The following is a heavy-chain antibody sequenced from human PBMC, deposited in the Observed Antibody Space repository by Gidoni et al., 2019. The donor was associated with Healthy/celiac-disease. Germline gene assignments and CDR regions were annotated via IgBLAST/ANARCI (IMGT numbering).Heavy chain of an antibody. CDR1: GYTLTDLS. J-gene: IGHJ5*02. D-gene: IGHD2-15*01. V-gene: IGHV1-24*01. CDR3: ATTAKSGSPIFVVVNWFDP. CDR2: FDPEDGET. Sequence: QVQLVQSGAEVKKHGASVKVSCKVSGYTLTDLSMHWVRQAPGKGLEWMGGFDPEDGETIYAQKFQGRVTMTEDTSTDTAYMGLSSLRSEDTAVYYCATTAKSGSPIFVVVNWFDPWGQGTLVTVSS.